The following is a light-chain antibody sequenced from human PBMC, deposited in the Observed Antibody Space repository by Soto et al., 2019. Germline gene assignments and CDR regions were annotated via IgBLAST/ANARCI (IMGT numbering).Light chain of an antibody. Sequence: EIVLTQSPGTLSLSPGERATLSCRASQSVRSSYLAWYQQKPGQAPRLLISGASSRATGIPDRFSGSGSGTDFTLTISRLEPEDFAVYYCQQYGSLPETFGRGTKVEIK. CDR3: QQYGSLPET. CDR2: GAS. J-gene: IGKJ4*02. CDR1: QSVRSSY. V-gene: IGKV3-20*01.